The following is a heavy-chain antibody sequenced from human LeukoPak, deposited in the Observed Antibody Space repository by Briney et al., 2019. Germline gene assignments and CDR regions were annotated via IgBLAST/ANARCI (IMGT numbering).Heavy chain of an antibody. CDR3: ARMYSRIFGVVIDRSTPLDAFDI. CDR1: GGSITSGDSF. V-gene: IGHV4-31*03. Sequence: SETLSLTCTISGGSITSGDSFWTWIRHHPEKGLEWIGYISYSGSPYYNPSLQTRVTISSDMSKNQFSLNLASVTAADTAVYYCARMYSRIFGVVIDRSTPLDAFDIWGQGTMVTVSS. J-gene: IGHJ3*02. CDR2: ISYSGSP. D-gene: IGHD3-3*01.